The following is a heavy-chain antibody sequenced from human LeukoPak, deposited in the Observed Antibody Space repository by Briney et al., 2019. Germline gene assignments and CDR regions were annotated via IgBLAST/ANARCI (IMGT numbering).Heavy chain of an antibody. CDR3: ATPPTVTRNY. D-gene: IGHD4-17*01. CDR2: IRYDGSNK. V-gene: IGHV3-30*02. Sequence: GGSLRLSCAASGFTFSSYGIHWVRQAPGKGLEWVAFIRYDGSNKYYADSVKGRFTISRDNSKNTLYLQMNSLRAEDTAVYYCATPPTVTRNYWGQGILVTVSS. CDR1: GFTFSSYG. J-gene: IGHJ4*02.